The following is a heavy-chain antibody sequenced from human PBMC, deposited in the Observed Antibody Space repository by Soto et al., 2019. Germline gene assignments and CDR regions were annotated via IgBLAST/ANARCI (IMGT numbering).Heavy chain of an antibody. Sequence: ASVKVSCKASGDTFTDYYIHWVRQAPGQGLEWMGTVNPSGGHTTYAQHFLGRVTMTRDTSTSTLYMELRSLRSDDTAVYYFARENCISTSCFYYYGMDVWGQGTTVTVSS. V-gene: IGHV1-46*01. CDR2: VNPSGGHT. J-gene: IGHJ6*02. CDR1: GDTFTDYY. CDR3: ARENCISTSCFYYYGMDV. D-gene: IGHD2-2*01.